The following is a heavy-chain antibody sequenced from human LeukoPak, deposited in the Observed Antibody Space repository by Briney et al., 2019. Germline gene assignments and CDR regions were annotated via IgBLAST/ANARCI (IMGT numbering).Heavy chain of an antibody. V-gene: IGHV4-59*01. CDR1: VGSISTYY. CDR2: IYYSGST. Sequence: LETLSLTCTVSVGSISTYYWSWIWQPPGKGLEWIGYIYYSGSTNYNPSLKSRVTISVDTSKNQFSLNLSSVTAADTAVYYCARSERYNSGWHFYFDYWGQGTLVTVSS. D-gene: IGHD6-19*01. CDR3: ARSERYNSGWHFYFDY. J-gene: IGHJ4*02.